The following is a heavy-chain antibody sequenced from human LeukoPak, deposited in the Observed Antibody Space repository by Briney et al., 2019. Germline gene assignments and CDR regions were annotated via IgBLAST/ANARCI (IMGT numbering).Heavy chain of an antibody. Sequence: GASVKVSCKASGYTFTSYAMHWVRQAPGQRLEWMGWINAGNGNTKYSQKFHGRVTITRDTSASTAYMELSSLRSEDTAVYYCARAIDFWSGYYFDYWGQGTLVTVSS. CDR3: ARAIDFWSGYYFDY. CDR1: GYTFTSYA. CDR2: INAGNGNT. V-gene: IGHV1-3*01. D-gene: IGHD3-3*01. J-gene: IGHJ4*02.